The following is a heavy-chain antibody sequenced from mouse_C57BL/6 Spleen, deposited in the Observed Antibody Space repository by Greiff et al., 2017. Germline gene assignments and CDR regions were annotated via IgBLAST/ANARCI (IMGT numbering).Heavy chain of an antibody. Sequence: VQLQQSGPELVKPGASVKISCKASGYAFSSSWMNWVKQRPGKGLEWIGRIYPGDGDTNYNGKFKGKATLTADKSSSTAYMQLSSLTSEDSAVYFCARDKAPFHYGSSLDYWGQGTTLTVSS. CDR2: IYPGDGDT. V-gene: IGHV1-82*01. J-gene: IGHJ2*01. CDR1: GYAFSSSW. D-gene: IGHD1-1*01. CDR3: ARDKAPFHYGSSLDY.